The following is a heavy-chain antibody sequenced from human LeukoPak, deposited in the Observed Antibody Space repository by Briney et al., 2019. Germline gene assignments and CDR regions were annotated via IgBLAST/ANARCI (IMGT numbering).Heavy chain of an antibody. J-gene: IGHJ6*03. CDR2: IIPIFGTA. V-gene: IGHV1-69*06. Sequence: ASVKVSCKASRDTFINNVISWLRQVPGQGLEWMGGIIPIFGTANYAQKFQGRVTITADKSTSTAYMELSSLRSEDTAVYYCARDGGLYCSGGNCYGGLDYYYYMDVWGKGTTVTVSS. D-gene: IGHD2-15*01. CDR1: RDTFINNV. CDR3: ARDGGLYCSGGNCYGGLDYYYYMDV.